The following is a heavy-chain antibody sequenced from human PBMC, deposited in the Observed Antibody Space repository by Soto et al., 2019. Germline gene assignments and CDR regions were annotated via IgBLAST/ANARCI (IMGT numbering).Heavy chain of an antibody. CDR1: GFTFSSYA. CDR2: ISYDGSNK. V-gene: IGHV3-30-3*01. D-gene: IGHD2-8*01. CDR3: ARDGGGCTNGVCYTGDY. J-gene: IGHJ4*02. Sequence: GGSLRLSCAASGFTFSSYAMHWVRQAPGKGLEWVAVISYDGSNKYYADSVKGRFTISRDNAKNSLYLQMNSLRAEDTAVYYCARDGGGCTNGVCYTGDYWGQGTLVTVSS.